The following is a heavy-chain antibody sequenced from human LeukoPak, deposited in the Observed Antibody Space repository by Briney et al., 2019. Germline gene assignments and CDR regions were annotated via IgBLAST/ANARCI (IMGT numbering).Heavy chain of an antibody. V-gene: IGHV1-2*02. CDR2: INPNNGDT. CDR1: GYTFTIYY. J-gene: IGHJ4*02. CDR3: ARDKDPTVSDS. Sequence: ASVRVSCKASGYTFTIYYIHWVRQAPGQGLEWLGWINPNNGDTNSAQKFQGRVTMTRDTTISTAYMELRSLRSDDTAVYYCARDKDPTVSDSWGQGTLVTVSS.